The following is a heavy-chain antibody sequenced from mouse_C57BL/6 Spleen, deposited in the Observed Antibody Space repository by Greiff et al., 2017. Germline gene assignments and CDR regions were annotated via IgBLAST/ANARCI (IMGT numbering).Heavy chain of an antibody. J-gene: IGHJ4*01. CDR1: GYAFTNYL. CDR3: ARGYGSSGVYYAMDY. Sequence: QVHVKQSGAELVRPGTSVNVSCKASGYAFTNYLIEWVKQRPGQGLEWIGVINPGSGGTNYNEKFKGKATLTADKSSSTAYMQLSSLTSEDSAVYFCARGYGSSGVYYAMDYWGQGTSVTVSS. D-gene: IGHD1-1*01. V-gene: IGHV1-54*01. CDR2: INPGSGGT.